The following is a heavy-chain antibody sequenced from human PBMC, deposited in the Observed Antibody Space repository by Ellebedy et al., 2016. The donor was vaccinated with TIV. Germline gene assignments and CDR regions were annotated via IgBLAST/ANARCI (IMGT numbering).Heavy chain of an antibody. D-gene: IGHD3-22*01. CDR1: GFIFSNFN. Sequence: GGSLRLXXAASGFIFSNFNISWVRQAPGKGLEWVAYISSSIGTIKYADSVKGRFTVSRDNAKKSLYLQMNSLRPEDTALYFCAKDRSISGFSMYFFDSWGQGTPVTVSS. CDR3: AKDRSISGFSMYFFDS. J-gene: IGHJ4*02. V-gene: IGHV3-48*01. CDR2: ISSSIGTI.